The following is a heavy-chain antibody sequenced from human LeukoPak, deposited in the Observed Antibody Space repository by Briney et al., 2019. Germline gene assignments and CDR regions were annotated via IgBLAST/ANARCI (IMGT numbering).Heavy chain of an antibody. D-gene: IGHD4-17*01. J-gene: IGHJ4*02. V-gene: IGHV4-31*03. Sequence: SETLSLTCTDSGGSISSGDYYWSWIRQHPGKGLEWIGYIHYSGSTHYNPSLKSRVIISVDTSKNQFSLKLRSVAAADTAVYYCARSRAGFTVIYFDYWGQGTLVTVSS. CDR1: GGSISSGDYY. CDR3: ARSRAGFTVIYFDY. CDR2: IHYSGST.